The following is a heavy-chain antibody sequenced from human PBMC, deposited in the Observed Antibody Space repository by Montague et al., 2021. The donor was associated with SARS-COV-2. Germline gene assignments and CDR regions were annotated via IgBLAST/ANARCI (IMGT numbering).Heavy chain of an antibody. D-gene: IGHD6-13*01. J-gene: IGHJ4*02. CDR2: ISYDGSNK. V-gene: IGHV3-30*04. CDR1: GFTFSSYA. CDR3: ARPRGGYSSYSDY. Sequence: SLRLSCAASGFTFSSYAMHWVRQAPVKGLEWVAVISYDGSNKYYXDSVKGRFTISRDNSKNTLYLQMSSLRAEDTAVYYCARPRGGYSSYSDYWGQGTLVTVSS.